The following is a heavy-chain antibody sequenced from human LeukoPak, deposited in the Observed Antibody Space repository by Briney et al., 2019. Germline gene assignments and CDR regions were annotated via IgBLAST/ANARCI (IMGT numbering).Heavy chain of an antibody. CDR1: GGSISSYY. CDR3: VRVAYCGGDCYLWNAFDI. V-gene: IGHV4-59*01. CDR2: IYYSGST. J-gene: IGHJ3*02. D-gene: IGHD2-21*02. Sequence: SETLSLTCTVSGGSISSYYWSWIRPPPGKGLEWIGYIYYSGSTNCNPSLKSRVTISVDTSKIQFSLKLSSVTAADTAVYYCVRVAYCGGDCYLWNAFDIWGQGTMVTVSS.